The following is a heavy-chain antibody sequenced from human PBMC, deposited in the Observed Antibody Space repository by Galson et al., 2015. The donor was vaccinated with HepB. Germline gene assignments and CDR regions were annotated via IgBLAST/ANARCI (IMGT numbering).Heavy chain of an antibody. V-gene: IGHV6-1*01. J-gene: IGHJ3*02. Sequence: CAISGDSVSSNSAAWNWIRQSPSRGLEWLGRTYYRSKWYNDYAVSVKSRITINPDTSKNQFSPQLNSVTPEDTAVYYCARVRVKYGSGSYYKMGAFDIWGQGTMVTVSS. CDR2: TYYRSKWYN. CDR3: ARVRVKYGSGSYYKMGAFDI. CDR1: GDSVSSNSAA. D-gene: IGHD3-10*01.